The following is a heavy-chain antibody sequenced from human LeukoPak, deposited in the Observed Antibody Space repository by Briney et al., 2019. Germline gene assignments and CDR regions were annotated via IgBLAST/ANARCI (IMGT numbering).Heavy chain of an antibody. CDR1: GFTFSSYE. Sequence: GGSLRLSCAVSGFTFSSYEMNWVRQAPGKGLEWVSYISSRGTTIYYVDSVKGRFTISRDNAKNSLYLQMNSLRAEDTALYYCARVRSGLHMDVWGQGTTVTVS. V-gene: IGHV3-48*03. D-gene: IGHD2-15*01. CDR3: ARVRSGLHMDV. CDR2: ISSRGTTI. J-gene: IGHJ6*02.